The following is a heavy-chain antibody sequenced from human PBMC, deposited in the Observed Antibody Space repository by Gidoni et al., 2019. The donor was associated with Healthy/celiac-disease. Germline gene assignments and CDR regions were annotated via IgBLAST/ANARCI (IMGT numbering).Heavy chain of an antibody. CDR2: ISGSGGST. D-gene: IGHD2-2*01. Sequence: EVQLLESGGGLVQPGGSLRLSCAASGFTFSSYAMSWVRQAPGKGLEWVSAISGSGGSTYYADSVKGRFTISRDNSKNTLYLQMNSLRAEDTAVYYCATYSVNCSSTSCYLGGFDPWGQGTLVTVSS. CDR3: ATYSVNCSSTSCYLGGFDP. J-gene: IGHJ5*02. V-gene: IGHV3-23*01. CDR1: GFTFSSYA.